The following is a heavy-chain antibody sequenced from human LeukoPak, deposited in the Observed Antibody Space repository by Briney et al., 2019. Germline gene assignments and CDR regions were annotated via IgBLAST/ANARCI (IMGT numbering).Heavy chain of an antibody. D-gene: IGHD5-18*01. J-gene: IGHJ4*02. CDR3: ARVGVDTAMVTYYYFDY. CDR2: IIPIFGTA. Sequence: SVKVSCKASGGTFSSYAISWVRQAPGQGLERMGGIIPIFGTANYAQKFQGRVTITADESTSTAYMELSSLRSEDTAVYYCARVGVDTAMVTYYYFDYWGQGTLVTVSS. CDR1: GGTFSSYA. V-gene: IGHV1-69*13.